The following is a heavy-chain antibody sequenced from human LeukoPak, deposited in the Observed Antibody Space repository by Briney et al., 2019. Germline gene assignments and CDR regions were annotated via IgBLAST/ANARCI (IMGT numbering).Heavy chain of an antibody. CDR3: GRLAHNAWYAIDF. Sequence: QTGGSLRLSCVASGFTFSNYWMTWVRQAPGKGLEWLANILPDGSQKYYVDSVKGRFTISRDNPKNSLYLQINNLRAEDTAVYYCGRLAHNAWYAIDFWGQGTLVTVSS. J-gene: IGHJ4*02. V-gene: IGHV3-7*01. CDR1: GFTFSNYW. D-gene: IGHD2-2*01. CDR2: ILPDGSQK.